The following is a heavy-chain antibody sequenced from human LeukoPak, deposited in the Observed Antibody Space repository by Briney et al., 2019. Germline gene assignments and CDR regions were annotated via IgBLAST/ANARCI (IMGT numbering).Heavy chain of an antibody. CDR2: INSDGSST. D-gene: IGHD3-22*01. J-gene: IGHJ4*02. V-gene: IGHV3-74*01. CDR3: AKDLNYDSSTPHFDY. CDR1: GFTFSSYW. Sequence: GGSLRLSCAASGFTFSSYWMHWVRQAAGKGLVWVSRINSDGSSTTYADSVKGRFTISRDNSKNTLYLQMNSLRAEDTAVYYCAKDLNYDSSTPHFDYWGQGTLVTVSS.